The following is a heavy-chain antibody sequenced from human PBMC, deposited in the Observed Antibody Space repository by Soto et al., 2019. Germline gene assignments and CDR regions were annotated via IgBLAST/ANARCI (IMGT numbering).Heavy chain of an antibody. CDR2: ISYDGGSK. J-gene: IGHJ3*02. Sequence: QVQLVESGGGMVQPGRSLRLSCAASGFTFSNYAMHWVRQAPGKGLEWVAVISYDGGSKYYADSVKGRFTISRDNTKNTLYLQMNSLGAEDTAVYYCARDVNYGDYFSYAFDMWGQGTMVTVSA. CDR3: ARDVNYGDYFSYAFDM. V-gene: IGHV3-30-3*01. D-gene: IGHD4-17*01. CDR1: GFTFSNYA.